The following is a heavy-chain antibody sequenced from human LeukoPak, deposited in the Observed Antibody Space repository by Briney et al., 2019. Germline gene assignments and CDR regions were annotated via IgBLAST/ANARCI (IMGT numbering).Heavy chain of an antibody. V-gene: IGHV3-21*01. J-gene: IGHJ5*02. CDR2: ISSSSSYI. CDR3: ARGDSSSWYDWFDP. CDR1: GFTFSSYS. Sequence: GGSLRLSCAASGFTFSSYSMNWVRQAPGKGLEWVSSISSSSSYIYYADSVKGRFTISRDNAKNSLYLQMNSLRAKDTAVYYCARGDSSSWYDWFDPWGQGTLVTVSS. D-gene: IGHD6-13*01.